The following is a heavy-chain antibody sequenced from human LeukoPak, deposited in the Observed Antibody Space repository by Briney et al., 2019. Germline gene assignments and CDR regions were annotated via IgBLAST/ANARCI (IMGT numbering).Heavy chain of an antibody. V-gene: IGHV3-53*01. CDR3: AKERRTVTTVAFDY. D-gene: IGHD4-17*01. Sequence: GGSLRLSCAASGFTVSSNYMSWVRQAPGKGLEWVSVIYSGGSTYYADSVKGRFTISRDNSKNTLYLQMNSLRAEDTAVYYCAKERRTVTTVAFDYWGQGTLVTVSS. CDR1: GFTVSSNY. CDR2: IYSGGST. J-gene: IGHJ4*02.